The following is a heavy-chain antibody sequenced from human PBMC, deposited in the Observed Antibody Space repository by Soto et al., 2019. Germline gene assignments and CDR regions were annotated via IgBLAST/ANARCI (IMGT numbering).Heavy chain of an antibody. Sequence: GGSLRLSCAASGFTFSSYAMSWVRQAPGKGLEWVSAISGSGGSTYYADSVKGRFTISRDNSKNTLYLQMNSLRAEDMAVYYCANLAGAVAGTDYYYYGMDVWGQGTTVTVSS. CDR3: ANLAGAVAGTDYYYYGMDV. CDR2: ISGSGGST. D-gene: IGHD6-19*01. CDR1: GFTFSSYA. V-gene: IGHV3-23*01. J-gene: IGHJ6*02.